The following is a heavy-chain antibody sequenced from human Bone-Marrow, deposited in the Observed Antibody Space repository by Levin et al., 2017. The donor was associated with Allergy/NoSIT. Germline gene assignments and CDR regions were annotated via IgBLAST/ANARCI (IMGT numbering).Heavy chain of an antibody. CDR3: ARVLGASGTY. CDR2: INPNSGGT. Sequence: KISCKASGYNFTGSYMHWVRQAPGQGLEWMGWINPNSGGTNYAQNFQGRVTMTRDTSINTAYMELSRLRSDDTAVYYCARVLGASGTYWGQGTLVTVSS. J-gene: IGHJ4*02. CDR1: GYNFTGSY. D-gene: IGHD3-10*01. V-gene: IGHV1-2*02.